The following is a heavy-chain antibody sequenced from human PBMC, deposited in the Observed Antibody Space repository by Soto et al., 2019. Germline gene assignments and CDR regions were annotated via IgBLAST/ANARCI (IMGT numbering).Heavy chain of an antibody. CDR3: ARAPASSWHTFDY. Sequence: QVQLVESGGGVVQPGTSLRLSCAASGFSFSSYAMHWVRQAPVRGLEWVAVISQDGSNDYYAHSVRGRFTISRDNSQNTLYLQMNSLRPEDTAVFDCARAPASSWHTFDYWGQGTLVTVSS. V-gene: IGHV3-30-3*01. CDR1: GFSFSSYA. J-gene: IGHJ4*02. D-gene: IGHD6-13*01. CDR2: ISQDGSND.